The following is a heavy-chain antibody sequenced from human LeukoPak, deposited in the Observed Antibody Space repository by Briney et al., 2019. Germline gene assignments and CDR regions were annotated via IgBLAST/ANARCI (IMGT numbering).Heavy chain of an antibody. V-gene: IGHV4-34*01. CDR1: GGSFSGYY. D-gene: IGHD3-16*02. CDR2: INHSGST. CDR3: AREYYDYVWGSYRSAYFDY. J-gene: IGHJ4*02. Sequence: SETLNLTCAVYGGSFSGYYWSWIRQPPGKGLEWIGEINHSGSTNYNPSLKSRVTISVDTSKNQFSLKLSSVTAADTAVYYCAREYYDYVWGSYRSAYFDYWGQGTPVTVSS.